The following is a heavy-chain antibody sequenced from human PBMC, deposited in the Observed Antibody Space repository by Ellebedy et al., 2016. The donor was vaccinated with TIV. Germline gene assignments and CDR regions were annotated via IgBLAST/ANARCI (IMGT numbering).Heavy chain of an antibody. V-gene: IGHV3-48*04. Sequence: GGSLRLSXAASGFTFSSYSMNWVRQAPGKGLEWVSYISSSSSTIYYADSVKGRFTISRDNAKNSLYLQMNSLRAENTAVYYCARDRSPGILTGYYPYHDYWGQGTLVTVSS. CDR3: ARDRSPGILTGYYPYHDY. CDR1: GFTFSSYS. D-gene: IGHD3-9*01. CDR2: ISSSSSTI. J-gene: IGHJ4*02.